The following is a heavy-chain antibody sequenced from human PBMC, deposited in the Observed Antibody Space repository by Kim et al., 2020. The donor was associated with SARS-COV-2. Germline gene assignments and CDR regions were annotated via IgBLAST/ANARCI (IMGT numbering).Heavy chain of an antibody. D-gene: IGHD2-2*02. CDR2: IYYSGST. CDR3: ATPGCSSTSCYKDAFDI. V-gene: IGHV4-39*01. Sequence: SETLSLTCTVSGGSISSSSYYWGWIRQPPGKGLEWIGSIYYSGSTYYNPSLKSRVTISVDTSKNQFSLKLSSVTAADTAVYYCATPGCSSTSCYKDAFDIWGQGTMVTVSS. CDR1: GGSISSSSYY. J-gene: IGHJ3*02.